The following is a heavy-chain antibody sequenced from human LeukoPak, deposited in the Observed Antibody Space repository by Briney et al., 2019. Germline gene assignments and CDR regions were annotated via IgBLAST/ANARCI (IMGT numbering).Heavy chain of an antibody. V-gene: IGHV3-7*01. Sequence: PGGSLRLSCAASGFTLSSYWMTWFRQAPGKGLEWVANIKQDGSEKYYVDSVKGRFTISRDNANNSLYLQMNSLRAEDTAVYYCARATDYVDIYDAFDIWGQGTMVTVSS. D-gene: IGHD4-17*01. CDR2: IKQDGSEK. CDR3: ARATDYVDIYDAFDI. J-gene: IGHJ3*02. CDR1: GFTLSSYW.